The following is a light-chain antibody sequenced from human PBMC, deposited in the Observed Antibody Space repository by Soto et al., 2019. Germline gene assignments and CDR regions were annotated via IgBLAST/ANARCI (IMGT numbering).Light chain of an antibody. V-gene: IGLV2-8*01. J-gene: IGLJ1*01. CDR2: EVS. CDR1: SSDVGGYNY. Sequence: QSALTQPPSASGSPGQSVTISCTGTSSDVGGYNYVSWYQQHPGKAPKLMIYEVSKRPSGVPDRFSGSKSGNTASLTVSGLQPEDVADYYCSSYAGSNKSVFGTGTKLTVL. CDR3: SSYAGSNKSV.